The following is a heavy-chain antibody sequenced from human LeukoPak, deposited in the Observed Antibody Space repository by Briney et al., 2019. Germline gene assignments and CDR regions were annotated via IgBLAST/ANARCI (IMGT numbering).Heavy chain of an antibody. J-gene: IGHJ6*02. CDR1: GYTFTSYY. Sequence: ASVKVSCKASGYTFTSYYMHWVRQAPGQGLEWMGIINPSGGSTSYAQKFQGRVTMTRDTSTSTVYMELSSLRSEDTAVYYCARGGGGGVWRWLQLGYYYYGMDVWGQGTTVTVSS. D-gene: IGHD5-24*01. V-gene: IGHV1-46*01. CDR3: ARGGGGGVWRWLQLGYYYYGMDV. CDR2: INPSGGST.